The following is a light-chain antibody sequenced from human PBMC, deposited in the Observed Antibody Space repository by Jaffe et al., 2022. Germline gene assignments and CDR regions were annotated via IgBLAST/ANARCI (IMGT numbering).Light chain of an antibody. Sequence: QSVLTQSPSTSGTPGQRITISCSGGSSNIGSNPVYWYQQLPGAAPKLLIFRNDQRPSGVPDRFSGSTSGTSASLAIGGLRTEDEADYYCAAWDGSLSGVIFGGGTKVTVL. CDR2: RND. J-gene: IGLJ2*01. CDR3: AAWDGSLSGVI. CDR1: SSNIGSNP. V-gene: IGLV1-47*01.